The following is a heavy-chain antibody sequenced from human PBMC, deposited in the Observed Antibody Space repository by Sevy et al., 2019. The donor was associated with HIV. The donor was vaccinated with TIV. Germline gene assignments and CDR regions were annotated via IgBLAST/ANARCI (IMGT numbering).Heavy chain of an antibody. J-gene: IGHJ5*02. V-gene: IGHV3-21*01. CDR2: ISSSSSYI. CDR3: ARGSIAGAGTFCLA. D-gene: IGHD6-19*01. CDR1: GFTFSSYS. Sequence: GGSLRLSCAASGFTFSSYSMNWVRQAPGKGLEWVSSISSSSSYIYYADSVKGRFTISRDNAKNSLYLQMNSLRAEDTAVYYCARGSIAGAGTFCLAWGQGTLVTVSS.